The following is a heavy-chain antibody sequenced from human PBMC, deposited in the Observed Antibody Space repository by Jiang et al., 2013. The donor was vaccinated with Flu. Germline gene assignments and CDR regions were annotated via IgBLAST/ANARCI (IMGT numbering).Heavy chain of an antibody. Sequence: GLVKPSETLSLTCTVSGGSISSYYWSWIRQPPGKGLEWIGYIYYSGSTNYNPSLKGRVTISVDTSKNQFSLKLSSVTAADTAVYYCARVEESGMDVWGKGTTVTVSS. CDR2: IYYSGST. CDR3: ARVEESGMDV. CDR1: GGSISSYY. J-gene: IGHJ6*04. V-gene: IGHV4-59*01.